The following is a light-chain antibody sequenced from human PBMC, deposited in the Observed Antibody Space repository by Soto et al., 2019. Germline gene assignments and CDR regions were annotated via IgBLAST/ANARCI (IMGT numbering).Light chain of an antibody. CDR2: DAS. Sequence: DIRMTQSPSSLSASVGDRVTITCQASQDISNYLNWYQQKPGKAPKLLIYDASNLETGVPSRFSGSRSGTDFTFTISSLQPEDIATYYCQQYDNLPITFGQGTRLEIK. J-gene: IGKJ5*01. CDR1: QDISNY. CDR3: QQYDNLPIT. V-gene: IGKV1-33*01.